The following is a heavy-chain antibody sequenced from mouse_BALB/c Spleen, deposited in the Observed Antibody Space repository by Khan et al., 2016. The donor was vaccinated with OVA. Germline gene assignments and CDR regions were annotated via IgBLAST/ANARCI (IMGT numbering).Heavy chain of an antibody. J-gene: IGHJ3*01. V-gene: IGHV1-77*01. CDR2: IYPGSGNT. CDR1: GYTFTDYY. CDR3: ARSGIGSFAY. D-gene: IGHD2-2*01. Sequence: VQLQESGAELARPGASVKLSCKASGYTFTDYYINWVKQRTGQGLEWIGEIYPGSGNTYYNEKFKGKATLTADKSSSTAFMQLSSLTSEDSAVXVCARSGIGSFAYWGQGTLVTVSA.